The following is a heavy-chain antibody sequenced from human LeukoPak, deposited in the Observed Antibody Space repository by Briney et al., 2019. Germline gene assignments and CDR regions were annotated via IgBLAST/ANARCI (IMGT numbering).Heavy chain of an antibody. CDR1: GYSFTNFW. CDR2: ISPSDSDT. V-gene: IGHV5-51*01. J-gene: IGHJ4*02. Sequence: GESLKISCKGTGYSFTNFWIGWVRQPPGKGLEYLGVISPSDSDTRYNPSFEGQVSISADKSLTSAYLQWNTLKASDTAIYFCARRTEGAGGGWFFDLWGQGTLVTVSS. D-gene: IGHD2-21*01. CDR3: ARRTEGAGGGWFFDL.